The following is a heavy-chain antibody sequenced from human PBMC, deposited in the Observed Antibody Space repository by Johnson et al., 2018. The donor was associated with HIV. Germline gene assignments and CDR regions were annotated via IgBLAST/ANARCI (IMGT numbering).Heavy chain of an antibody. Sequence: VQLVESGGGVVQPGRSLRLSCAASGFTFSSYAMHWVRQAPGKGLEWVAVISYDGSNKYYADSVKGRFTISRDNSKNTLYLQMNSLRAEDTAGYYCAGDRKQLVHGAFDIWGQGTMVTCSS. CDR3: AGDRKQLVHGAFDI. D-gene: IGHD6-6*01. CDR2: ISYDGSNK. J-gene: IGHJ3*02. CDR1: GFTFSSYA. V-gene: IGHV3-30*04.